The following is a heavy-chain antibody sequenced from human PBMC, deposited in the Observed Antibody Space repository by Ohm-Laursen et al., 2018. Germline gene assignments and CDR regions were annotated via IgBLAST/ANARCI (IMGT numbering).Heavy chain of an antibody. CDR3: ARSGGRSSGCLCLDV. Sequence: ASVKVSCKASGGPFSTSAINWVRQAPGQGLEWMGRNIPFLDIANYAQKFQGKITITADTSTRTAYMELRSLRSDDTAVYYCARSGGRSSGCLCLDVWGRGTTVTVSS. CDR1: GGPFSTSA. CDR2: NIPFLDIA. D-gene: IGHD6-25*01. J-gene: IGHJ6*02. V-gene: IGHV1-69*04.